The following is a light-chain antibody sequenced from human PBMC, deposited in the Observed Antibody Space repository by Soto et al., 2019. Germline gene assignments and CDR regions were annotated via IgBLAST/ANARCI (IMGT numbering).Light chain of an antibody. CDR3: MQALQSLT. Sequence: EIVMTQSPLTLPVTPGDPASISCGSSQSLLYNNTYNYLDWYVQKPGQSPKLLIYFGSNRAPGVPDRLSGSGSGTDFTLQINRVEAEDVGTYYCMQALQSLTFGQGTRLEIK. V-gene: IGKV2-28*01. J-gene: IGKJ5*01. CDR1: QSLLYNNTYNY. CDR2: FGS.